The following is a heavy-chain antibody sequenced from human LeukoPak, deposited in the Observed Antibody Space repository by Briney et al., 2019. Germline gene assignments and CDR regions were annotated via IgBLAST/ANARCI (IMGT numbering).Heavy chain of an antibody. CDR3: AGGACRSLVY. CDR1: GDSVSSNGVA. CDR2: TYYRSKWFN. D-gene: IGHD3-10*01. J-gene: IGHJ4*02. V-gene: IGHV6-1*01. Sequence: SQTLSLTCAISGDSVSSNGVAWNWIRQSPSRGLEWLGRTYYRSKWFNDYAVSVNSRITISPDISKNQFSLQLNSVTPEDTAVYFCAGGACRSLVYWGRGTWSPSPQ.